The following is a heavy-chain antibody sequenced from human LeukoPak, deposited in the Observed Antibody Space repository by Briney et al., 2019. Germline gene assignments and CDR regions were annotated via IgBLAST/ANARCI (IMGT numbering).Heavy chain of an antibody. J-gene: IGHJ2*01. Sequence: GGSLRLSCAASGFTFSSYAMSGVRQAPGKGLEWVSGTSGSGGSAYYADSVKGRFTISRDNSKNTLYLQMNSLRAEDTAVYYCAKDTITGDWYFDLWGRGTLVTVSS. CDR3: AKDTITGDWYFDL. D-gene: IGHD5-12*01. V-gene: IGHV3-23*01. CDR1: GFTFSSYA. CDR2: TSGSGGSA.